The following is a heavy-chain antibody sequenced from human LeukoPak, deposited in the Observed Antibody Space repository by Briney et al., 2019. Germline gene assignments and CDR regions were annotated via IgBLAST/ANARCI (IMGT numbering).Heavy chain of an antibody. V-gene: IGHV3-23*01. Sequence: GGSLRLSCATSGFPFETDAMSWVRQAPGKGLEWVATIGNTETFYADSVTGRFTISRDNSKNTVNLQMNRLRVEDMAIYYCARDWIQFNRVFDCFDSWGQGTLVTVSS. CDR3: ARDWIQFNRVFDCFDS. CDR1: GFPFETDA. CDR2: IGNTET. D-gene: IGHD5-18*01. J-gene: IGHJ4*02.